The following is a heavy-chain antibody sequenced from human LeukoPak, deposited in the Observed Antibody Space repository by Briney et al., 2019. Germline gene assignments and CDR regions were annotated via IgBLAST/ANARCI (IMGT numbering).Heavy chain of an antibody. CDR3: ARARFGEFNYYYYMDV. CDR2: IIPIFGTA. CDR1: GGTFSSYA. V-gene: IGHV1-69*05. Sequence: ASVKVSCKASGGTFSSYAISWVRQAPGQGLEWMGGIIPIFGTANYAQKFQGRVTITTDESTSTAYMELSSLRSEDTAVYYCARARFGEFNYYYYMDVWGKGTTVTVSS. J-gene: IGHJ6*03. D-gene: IGHD3-10*01.